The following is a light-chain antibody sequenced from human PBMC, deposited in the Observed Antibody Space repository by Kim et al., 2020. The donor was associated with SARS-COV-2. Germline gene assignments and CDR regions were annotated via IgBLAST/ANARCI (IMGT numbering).Light chain of an antibody. CDR1: QSVRSN. CDR3: QQYYNWPRS. J-gene: IGKJ2*04. V-gene: IGKV3-15*01. CDR2: NGS. Sequence: SVSPGERATLSCRASQSVRSNLAWYQQKPGQAPRLLIYNGSTRATGIPARFSGSGSGAEFTLTISSLQSEDFAVYYCQQYYNWPRSFGQGTKLEI.